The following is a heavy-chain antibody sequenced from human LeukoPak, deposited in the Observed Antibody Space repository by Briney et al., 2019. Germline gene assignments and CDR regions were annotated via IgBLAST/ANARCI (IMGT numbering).Heavy chain of an antibody. V-gene: IGHV3-30*18. Sequence: GGSLRLSRAASGFTFSRYGMHWVRQAPGKGLEWVAVISYDGSNKYYADSVKGRFTISRDNSKSTLYLQMNSLRAEDTAVYYCAKGDGYWGQGTLVTVSS. D-gene: IGHD2-21*02. CDR1: GFTFSRYG. J-gene: IGHJ4*02. CDR3: AKGDGY. CDR2: ISYDGSNK.